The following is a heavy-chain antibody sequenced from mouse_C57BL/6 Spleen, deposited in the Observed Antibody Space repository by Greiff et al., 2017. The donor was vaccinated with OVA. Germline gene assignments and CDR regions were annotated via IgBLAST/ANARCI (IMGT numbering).Heavy chain of an antibody. CDR1: GFTFSDYY. CDR3: ARHKNDYAYYAMDY. D-gene: IGHD2-4*01. CDR2: ISNGGGST. J-gene: IGHJ4*01. Sequence: EVHLVESGGGLVQPGGSLKLSCAASGFTFSDYYMYWVRQTPEKRLEWVAYISNGGGSTYYPDTVKGRFTISRDNAKNTLYLQMSRLKSEDTAMYYCARHKNDYAYYAMDYWGQGTSVTVSS. V-gene: IGHV5-12*01.